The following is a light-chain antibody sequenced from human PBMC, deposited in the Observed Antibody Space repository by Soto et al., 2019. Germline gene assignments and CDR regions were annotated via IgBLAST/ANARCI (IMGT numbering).Light chain of an antibody. CDR3: QQSYSMPWT. CDR1: QSISSY. CDR2: AAS. J-gene: IGKJ1*01. Sequence: DIKMTQSPSSLSASVGDRVTLTCRASQSISSYLNWYQQKPGKAPKVLIYAASSLQSGIPSRFSGSGSGTDFTLTISSLQPEDFATYYCQQSYSMPWTFGQGTKVEIK. V-gene: IGKV1-39*01.